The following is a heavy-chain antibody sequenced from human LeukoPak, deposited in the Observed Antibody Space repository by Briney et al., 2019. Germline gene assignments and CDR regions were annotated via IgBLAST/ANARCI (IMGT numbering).Heavy chain of an antibody. Sequence: SETLSLTCAVYGGSFSGYYWSWIRQPPGKGLEWIGEINHSGSTNYNPSLKSRVTISVDTSKNQFSLKLSSVTAADTAVYYCSRGYSSSWYQYWGQGTLVTVSS. CDR3: SRGYSSSWYQY. CDR1: GGSFSGYY. CDR2: INHSGST. V-gene: IGHV4-34*01. D-gene: IGHD6-13*01. J-gene: IGHJ4*02.